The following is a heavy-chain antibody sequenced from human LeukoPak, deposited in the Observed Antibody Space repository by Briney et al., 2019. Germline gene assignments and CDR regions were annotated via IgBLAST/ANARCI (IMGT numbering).Heavy chain of an antibody. J-gene: IGHJ4*02. D-gene: IGHD3-10*01. CDR3: ARDALYYGSGSYYIFDY. CDR2: IYTSGST. CDR1: GGSISSYY. Sequence: SETLSLTCTVSGGSISSYYWSWIRQPAGKGLEWIGRIYTSGSTNYNPSLKSRVTMSVDTSKNQFSLKLSSVTAADTAVYYCARDALYYGSGSYYIFDYWGQGTLVTVSS. V-gene: IGHV4-4*07.